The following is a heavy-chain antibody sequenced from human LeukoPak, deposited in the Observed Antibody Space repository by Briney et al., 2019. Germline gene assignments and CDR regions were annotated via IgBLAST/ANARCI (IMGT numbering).Heavy chain of an antibody. CDR3: AKGGYASCFDP. V-gene: IGHV3-23*05. CDR2: IKRDGSNT. D-gene: IGHD2-15*01. J-gene: IGHJ5*02. CDR1: GFTFSEHS. Sequence: EGSLRLSCVASGFTFSEHSMSWVRQAPGKGLEWVSTIKRDGSNTYYTDSVEGRFTISRDNSKNTLYLEMNTLRAEDTAVYYCAKGGYASCFDPWGQGTQVTVSS.